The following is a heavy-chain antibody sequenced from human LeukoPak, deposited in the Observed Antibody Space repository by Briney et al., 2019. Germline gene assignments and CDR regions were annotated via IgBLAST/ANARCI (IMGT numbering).Heavy chain of an antibody. V-gene: IGHV1-2*02. CDR3: ARDPYYYDSSGLNWFDP. J-gene: IGHJ5*02. CDR2: INPNSGGT. D-gene: IGHD3-22*01. CDR1: GYTFTGYY. Sequence: ASVKVSCKASGYTFTGYYMHWVRQAPGQGLEGMGWINPNSGGTNYAQKFQGRVTMTRDTSISTAYMELSRLRSDDTAVYYCARDPYYYDSSGLNWFDPWGQGTLVTVSS.